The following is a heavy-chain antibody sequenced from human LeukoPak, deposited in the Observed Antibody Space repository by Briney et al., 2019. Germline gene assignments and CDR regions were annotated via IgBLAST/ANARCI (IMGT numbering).Heavy chain of an antibody. V-gene: IGHV3-66*01. Sequence: GGSLRLSCAASGFTFSSYAMSWVRQAPGKGLEWASVIYSGGTTYYAESVKDRFTISRDNSKNTLYLQMNSLRAEDTAVYYCASGPKRITPFDYWGQGTLVTVPS. CDR3: ASGPKRITPFDY. J-gene: IGHJ4*02. CDR2: IYSGGTT. CDR1: GFTFSSYA. D-gene: IGHD2-15*01.